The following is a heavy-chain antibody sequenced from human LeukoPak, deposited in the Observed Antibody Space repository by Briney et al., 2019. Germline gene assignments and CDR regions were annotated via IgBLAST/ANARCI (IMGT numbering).Heavy chain of an antibody. CDR1: GFTFSTYA. CDR3: AREWGNWFDR. CDR2: ISYDGRDK. J-gene: IGHJ5*02. V-gene: IGHV3-30*04. Sequence: PGRSLRLSCAASGFTFSTYAMHWVRQAPGKGLEWVAVISYDGRDKKYADSVKGRFTISRDNSQNTLYLQMNSLRAEDTAVYYCAREWGNWFDRWGQGTLVTVSS. D-gene: IGHD7-27*01.